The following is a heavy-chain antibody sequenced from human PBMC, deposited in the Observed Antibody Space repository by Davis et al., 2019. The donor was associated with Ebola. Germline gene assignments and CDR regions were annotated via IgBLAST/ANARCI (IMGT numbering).Heavy chain of an antibody. V-gene: IGHV1-8*01. CDR3: AREGTGDGFIYYYGMDV. D-gene: IGHD1-1*01. J-gene: IGHJ6*02. CDR1: AYTFSTYA. CDR2: MNPNSGDT. Sequence: ASVMVSCKASAYTFSTYAINWVRQATGQGLEWMGWMNPNSGDTGYAQKFQGRVTMTRNTSISTAYMELSSLRSEDTAVYYCAREGTGDGFIYYYGMDVWGQGTTVTVSS.